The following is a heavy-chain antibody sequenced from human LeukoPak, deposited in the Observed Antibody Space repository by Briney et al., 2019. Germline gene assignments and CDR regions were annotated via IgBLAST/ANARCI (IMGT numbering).Heavy chain of an antibody. D-gene: IGHD2-2*01. Sequence: SETLSLTCTVSGGSISSYYWSWIRQPPGKGLEWIGYIYHSGSTSYNPSLKSRVTISVDTSKNQFSLKLSSVTAADTAVYYCARLPEYCSSTSCTDYYYGLDVWGQGTTVTVSS. V-gene: IGHV4-59*08. CDR2: IYHSGST. CDR3: ARLPEYCSSTSCTDYYYGLDV. CDR1: GGSISSYY. J-gene: IGHJ6*02.